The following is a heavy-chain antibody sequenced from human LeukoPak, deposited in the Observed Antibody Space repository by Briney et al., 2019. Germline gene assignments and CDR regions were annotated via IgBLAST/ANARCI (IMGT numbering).Heavy chain of an antibody. CDR3: AKSLHLAGYCSGGSCYSALYYFDY. Sequence: PGGSLRLSCAASGFTFSAYWMHWVRQGPGKGLEWVSRVSGDGSNSMYADSVKGRFTISRDNSKNTLYLQMNSLRAEDTAVYYCAKSLHLAGYCSGGSCYSALYYFDYWGQGTLVTVSS. CDR2: VSGDGSNS. D-gene: IGHD2-15*01. J-gene: IGHJ4*02. V-gene: IGHV3-74*03. CDR1: GFTFSAYW.